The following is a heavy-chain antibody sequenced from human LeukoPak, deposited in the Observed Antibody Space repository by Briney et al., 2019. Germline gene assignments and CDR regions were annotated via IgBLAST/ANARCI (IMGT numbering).Heavy chain of an antibody. CDR1: GGSISSTSYY. V-gene: IGHV4-39*01. CDR2: IYYRGNT. CDR3: ARRAYNYGMYYFDY. D-gene: IGHD5-18*01. Sequence: SETLSLTCTVSGGSISSTSYYWGWIRQPPGKGLEWIGSIYYRGNTYYNPSFKSRVTMSVDTSKNQFSLKLSSVTSADTAVYYCARRAYNYGMYYFDYWGQGILVTVSS. J-gene: IGHJ4*02.